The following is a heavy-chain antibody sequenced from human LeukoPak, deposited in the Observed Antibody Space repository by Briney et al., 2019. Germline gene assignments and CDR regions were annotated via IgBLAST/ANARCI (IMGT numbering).Heavy chain of an antibody. CDR1: GFTFSSYS. CDR3: ARRAGAYSHPYDY. J-gene: IGHJ4*02. V-gene: IGHV3-21*04. D-gene: IGHD4/OR15-4a*01. Sequence: GGSLRLSCAASGFTFSSYSMNWVRQAPGKGLEWVSSISSSSSYMYYADSVKGRFTISRDNAKNSLYLQMNSLRAEDTAVYCCARRAGAYSHPYDYWGQGTLVTVSS. CDR2: ISSSSSYM.